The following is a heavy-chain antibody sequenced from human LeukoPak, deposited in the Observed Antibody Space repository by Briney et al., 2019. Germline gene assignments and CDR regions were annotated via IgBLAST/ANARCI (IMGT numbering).Heavy chain of an antibody. CDR3: ARGRGSLDY. D-gene: IGHD3-10*01. V-gene: IGHV3-48*04. CDR1: GSTFSSHT. Sequence: GGSLRLSCAASGSTFSSHTMNWVRQAPGKGLEWVSYISSSGSTIYYADSVKGRFTISRDNAKNSLYLQMNSLRAEDTAVYYCARGRGSLDYWGQGTLVTVSS. CDR2: ISSSGSTI. J-gene: IGHJ4*02.